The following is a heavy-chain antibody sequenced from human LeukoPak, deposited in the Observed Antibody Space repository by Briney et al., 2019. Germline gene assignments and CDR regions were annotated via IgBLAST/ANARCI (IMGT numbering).Heavy chain of an antibody. CDR2: IYPGDSDT. D-gene: IGHD6-19*01. CDR1: GYSFTSHW. CDR3: ARQRYQWLVPDAFDI. J-gene: IGHJ3*02. V-gene: IGHV5-51*01. Sequence: GESLKISCKGSGYSFTSHWIGWVRQMPGKGLEWMGIIYPGDSDTRYSPSFQGQVTISADKSISTAYLQWSSLKASDTAMYYCARQRYQWLVPDAFDIWGQGTMVTVSS.